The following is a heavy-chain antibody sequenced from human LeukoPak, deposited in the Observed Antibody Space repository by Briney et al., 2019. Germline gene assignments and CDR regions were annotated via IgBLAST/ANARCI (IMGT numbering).Heavy chain of an antibody. CDR2: IYYSGST. J-gene: IGHJ4*02. V-gene: IGHV4-39*07. CDR1: GGSISSSSYY. CDR3: ARGYYYDSSGYYYPPSG. D-gene: IGHD3-22*01. Sequence: SETLSLTCTVSGGSISSSSYYWGWIRQPPGEGLEWIGIIYYSGSTYYNPSLKSRVTISVDTSKNQFSLKLSSVTAADTAVYYCARGYYYDSSGYYYPPSGWGQGTLVTVSS.